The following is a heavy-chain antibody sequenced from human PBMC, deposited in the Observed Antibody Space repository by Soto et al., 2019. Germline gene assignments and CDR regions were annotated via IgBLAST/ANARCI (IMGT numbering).Heavy chain of an antibody. CDR1: GYTFTSYD. CDR3: ARGVDAGVDY. D-gene: IGHD6-13*01. CDR2: MSPNSGNT. J-gene: IGHJ4*02. V-gene: IGHV1-8*01. Sequence: QVPLVQSGAEVKKPGASVKVSCQASGYTFTSYDVNWLRQATGQGLEWMGWMSPNSGNTDYAQKFQGRVTMTRDTSTSTAYMELSSLRSEDTATYYCARGVDAGVDYWGQGSLVTVSS.